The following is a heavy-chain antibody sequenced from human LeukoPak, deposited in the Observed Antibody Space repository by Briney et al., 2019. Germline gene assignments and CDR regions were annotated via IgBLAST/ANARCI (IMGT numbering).Heavy chain of an antibody. D-gene: IGHD3-3*01. Sequence: SQTPSLTCTVSGGSISSGGYYWSWIRQHPGKGLEWIGYIYYSGSTYYNPSLKSRVTISVDTSKNQFSLKLSFVTAADTAVYYCARARDLTIFGVVNPGTLDYWGQGTLVIVSS. J-gene: IGHJ4*02. V-gene: IGHV4-31*03. CDR3: ARARDLTIFGVVNPGTLDY. CDR2: IYYSGST. CDR1: GGSISSGGYY.